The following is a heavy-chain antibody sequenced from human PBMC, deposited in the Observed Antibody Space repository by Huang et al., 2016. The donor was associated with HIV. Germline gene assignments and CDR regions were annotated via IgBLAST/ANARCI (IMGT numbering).Heavy chain of an antibody. V-gene: IGHV3-30*18. D-gene: IGHD3-22*01. CDR1: GFTFRTYA. CDR3: AKLPFYQDSYDF. Sequence: QVQLVESGGGVVQPGRSLRLSCAASGFTFRTYAMHWVRQAPGKGLEWVAVISDDEGRKYYADAVKGRFTISRDNSKSTLYLQMNSLRLEDTAVYYCAKLPFYQDSYDFWGQGTLVTVSS. CDR2: ISDDEGRK. J-gene: IGHJ4*02.